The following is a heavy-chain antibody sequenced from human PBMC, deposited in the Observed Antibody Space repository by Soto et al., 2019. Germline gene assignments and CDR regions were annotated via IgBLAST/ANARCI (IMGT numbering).Heavy chain of an antibody. CDR2: IKSKSEGGTT. CDR3: ARGRVAGYYNVIGY. V-gene: IGHV3-15*01. J-gene: IGHJ4*02. CDR1: GFTFTNAW. D-gene: IGHD3-22*01. Sequence: GGSLRLSCAASGFTFTNAWMSWVRQAPGKGLEWVGRIKSKSEGGTTDYAAPVKGRCTISRDDSKNTLYLQLNGLETEDTAVYYCARGRVAGYYNVIGYWGQGTLVTVSS.